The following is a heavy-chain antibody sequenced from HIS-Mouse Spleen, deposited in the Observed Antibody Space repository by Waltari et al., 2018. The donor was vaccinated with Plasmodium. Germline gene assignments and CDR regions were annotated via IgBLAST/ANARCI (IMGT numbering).Heavy chain of an antibody. CDR1: GYTFTRYG. V-gene: IGHV1-18*01. Sequence: QVQLVQSGTEMKKPGASVKVSCKASGYTFTRYGINWGRQAPGQGLEWMGWISANNGNKTYTQKLQRRVPMTTDTPTIKAYMQLRSLRSDDTAVYYCARGSAGDAFDIWGQGTMVTVSS. D-gene: IGHD6-19*01. CDR2: ISANNGNK. J-gene: IGHJ3*02. CDR3: ARGSAGDAFDI.